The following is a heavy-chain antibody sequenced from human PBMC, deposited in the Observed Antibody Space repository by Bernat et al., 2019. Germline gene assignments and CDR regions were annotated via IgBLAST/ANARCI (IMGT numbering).Heavy chain of an antibody. V-gene: IGHV3-23*01. Sequence: EVQLLESGGGLVQPGGSLRLSCAASGFTFSSYAMSWVRQAPGKGLEWVSAISGSGGTTYYADSVNGRFTISRDNSKNTLYLQMNSLRAEDTAVYYCAKGSGYYGSGSFNFDYWGQGTLVTVSS. CDR1: GFTFSSYA. J-gene: IGHJ4*02. D-gene: IGHD3-10*01. CDR2: ISGSGGTT. CDR3: AKGSGYYGSGSFNFDY.